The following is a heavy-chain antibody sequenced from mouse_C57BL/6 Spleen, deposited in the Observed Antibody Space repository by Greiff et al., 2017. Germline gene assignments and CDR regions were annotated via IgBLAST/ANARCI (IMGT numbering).Heavy chain of an antibody. J-gene: IGHJ1*03. CDR2: IDPEDGET. V-gene: IGHV14-2*01. D-gene: IGHD2-4*01. CDR1: GFNIKDYY. CDR3: AREDYYDYGYFDV. Sequence: VQLKESGAELVKPGASVKLSCTASGFNIKDYYMHWVKQRPEQGLEWIGRIDPEDGETKYAPKFQGKATITADTSSNTAYLQLSSLTSEDSAVYYCAREDYYDYGYFDVWGTGTTVTVSS.